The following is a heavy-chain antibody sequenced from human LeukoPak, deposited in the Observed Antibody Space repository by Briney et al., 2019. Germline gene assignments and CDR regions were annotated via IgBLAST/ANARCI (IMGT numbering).Heavy chain of an antibody. V-gene: IGHV1-2*02. CDR1: GGTFSSYA. Sequence: ASVKVSCKASGGTFSSYAISWVRQAPGQGLEWMGWINPNSGGTNYAQKFQGRVTMTRDTSISTAYMELSRLRSDDTAVYYCARDLEGSLFDYWGQGTLVTVSS. CDR3: ARDLEGSLFDY. J-gene: IGHJ4*02. CDR2: INPNSGGT. D-gene: IGHD3-16*02.